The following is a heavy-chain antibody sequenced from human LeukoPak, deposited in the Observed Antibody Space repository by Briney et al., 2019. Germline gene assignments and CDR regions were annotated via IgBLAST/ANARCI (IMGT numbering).Heavy chain of an antibody. D-gene: IGHD2-15*01. CDR1: GYTFTGYD. J-gene: IGHJ4*02. V-gene: IGHV1-2*02. CDR2: INPNNGGT. CDR3: AALGYCSGGSCPRRHFDY. Sequence: ASVKVSCKASGYTFTGYDMHWVRQAPGQGLEWMGWINPNNGGTNYAQKFQGRVTMTRDTSISTAYMELSRLRSDDTAVYYCAALGYCSGGSCPRRHFDYWGQGTLVTVSS.